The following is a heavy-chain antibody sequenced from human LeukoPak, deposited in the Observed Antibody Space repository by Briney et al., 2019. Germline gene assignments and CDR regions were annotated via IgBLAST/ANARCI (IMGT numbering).Heavy chain of an antibody. CDR2: ISTSSTYI. V-gene: IGHV3-21*01. Sequence: GGSLRLSCAASGFTFNGYAMNWVRQAPGKGLEWLASISTSSTYIYYADSVKGRFTISRDNAKHSLYLQMNSLRAEDRAVYYCARDILLESDNGDYLGFWGQGTLVTVSS. J-gene: IGHJ4*02. CDR3: ARDILLESDNGDYLGF. D-gene: IGHD4-17*01. CDR1: GFTFNGYA.